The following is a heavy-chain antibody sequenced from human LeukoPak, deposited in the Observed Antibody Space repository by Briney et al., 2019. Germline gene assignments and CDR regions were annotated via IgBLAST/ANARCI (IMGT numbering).Heavy chain of an antibody. CDR2: IYPGDYDT. V-gene: IGHV5-51*01. D-gene: IGHD3-10*01. CDR1: GYSFTSCY. Sequence: GESLKISCKGSGYSFTSCYIAWVRQMPGKGLEWMGIIYPGDYDTRYSPSFQGQVTVSADKSISTAYLQWTSLKASDTAMYYCARVIADNWFDPWGQGTLVTVSS. J-gene: IGHJ5*02. CDR3: ARVIADNWFDP.